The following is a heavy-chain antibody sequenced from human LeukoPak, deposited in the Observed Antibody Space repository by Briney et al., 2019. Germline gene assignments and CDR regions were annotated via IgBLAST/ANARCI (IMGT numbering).Heavy chain of an antibody. J-gene: IGHJ6*02. CDR1: GFIFSSYS. CDR3: AKAASSSWPSYYYGMDV. Sequence: GGSLRLSCAASGFIFSSYSMSWVRQAPGKGLEWVSVITGSGGNTYYANSVKGRFTISKDNSKNTVYLQMSSLRVDDTAVYYCAKAASSSWPSYYYGMDVWGQGTTVTVSS. V-gene: IGHV3-23*01. CDR2: ITGSGGNT. D-gene: IGHD6-13*01.